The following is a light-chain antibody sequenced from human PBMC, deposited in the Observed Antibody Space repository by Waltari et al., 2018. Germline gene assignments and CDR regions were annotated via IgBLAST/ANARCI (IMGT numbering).Light chain of an antibody. Sequence: SYVLTQPPSVSVAPGQTARITCGGTHLGPEHVHWYQQKAGQAPVVVVSDSSDRPSGIPDRISGSTSGNTATLTISRVEAGDEADYFCQVWDSSNDHYVFGTGTKVTVL. J-gene: IGLJ1*01. CDR3: QVWDSSNDHYV. V-gene: IGLV3-21*02. CDR1: HLGPEH. CDR2: DSS.